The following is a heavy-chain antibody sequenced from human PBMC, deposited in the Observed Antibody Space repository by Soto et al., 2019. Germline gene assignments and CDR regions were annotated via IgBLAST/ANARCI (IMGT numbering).Heavy chain of an antibody. CDR1: GFTFSSYS. CDR3: ARQKYYGGNGPWY. V-gene: IGHV3-48*02. J-gene: IGHJ4*02. Sequence: EVQLVESGGGLVQPGGSLRLSGAASGFTFSSYSMNWVRQAPGKGLEWVSYVSSSSSTIYYADSVKGRFTISRDNAKNSLYLQMNSLRDEDTAVYYCARQKYYGGNGPWYWGQGTLVTVSS. D-gene: IGHD4-17*01. CDR2: VSSSSSTI.